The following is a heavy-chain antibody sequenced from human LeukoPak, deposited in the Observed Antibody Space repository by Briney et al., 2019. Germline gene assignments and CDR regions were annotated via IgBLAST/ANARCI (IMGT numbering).Heavy chain of an antibody. CDR3: ARGTPPPTYYYDSSGYYYFDY. D-gene: IGHD3-22*01. CDR2: INHSGST. J-gene: IGHJ4*02. CDR1: GGSFSGYY. Sequence: SETLSLTCAVYGGSFSGYYWSWIRQPPGKGLEWIGEINHSGSTNYNPSLKSRVTISVDTSKNQFSLKLSSVTAADTAVYYCARGTPPPTYYYDSSGYYYFDYWDQGTLVTVSS. V-gene: IGHV4-34*01.